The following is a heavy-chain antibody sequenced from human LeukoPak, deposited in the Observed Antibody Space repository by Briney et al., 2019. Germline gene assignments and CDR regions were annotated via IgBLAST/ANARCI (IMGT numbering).Heavy chain of an antibody. CDR3: AHHTGIVGATTFDY. CDR1: GFSLSTSGVG. Sequence: SGPTLVNPTQTLTLTCTFSGFSLSTSGVGVGWISQPAGKALEWLALIYWDDDKRYSPSLKSRLTITKDTSKNQVVLTMTNMDPVDTATYYCAHHTGIVGATTFDYWGQGTLVTVSS. J-gene: IGHJ4*02. V-gene: IGHV2-5*02. CDR2: IYWDDDK. D-gene: IGHD1-26*01.